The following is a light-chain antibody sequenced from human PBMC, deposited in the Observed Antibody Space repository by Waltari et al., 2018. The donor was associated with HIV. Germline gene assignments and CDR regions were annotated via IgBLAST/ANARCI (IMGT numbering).Light chain of an antibody. V-gene: IGLV1-47*01. CDR3: AVWGDSLNSYV. Sequence: QSVLTQPPSASGTPGQRVTISCSGSSSNIGSNYVYWYQQLPGTAPKLLIYRNNHRPSVVPDRCSGSKSGTSASLAISGLRSEDEADYYCAVWGDSLNSYVFGTGTEVTVL. CDR2: RNN. J-gene: IGLJ1*01. CDR1: SSNIGSNY.